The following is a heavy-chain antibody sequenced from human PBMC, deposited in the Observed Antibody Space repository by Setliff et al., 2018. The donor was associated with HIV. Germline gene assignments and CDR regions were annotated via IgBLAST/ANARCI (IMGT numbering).Heavy chain of an antibody. V-gene: IGHV1-2*04. J-gene: IGHJ6*02. D-gene: IGHD5-12*01. CDR2: INPKSDGT. Sequence: ASVKVSCKASGYTFTGYYMHWVRQAPGQGLEWMGWINPKSDGTNYAQKFQGWITMTRDTSISTAYMELSRLRSDDTAVYYCARDQYSGYDFLWYYYYGMDVWGQGTTVTVSS. CDR3: ARDQYSGYDFLWYYYYGMDV. CDR1: GYTFTGYY.